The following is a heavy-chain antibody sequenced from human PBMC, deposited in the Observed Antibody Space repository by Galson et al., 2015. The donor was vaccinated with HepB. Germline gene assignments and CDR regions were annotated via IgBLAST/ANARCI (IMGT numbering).Heavy chain of an antibody. CDR1: GFTFSSYW. D-gene: IGHD2-15*01. J-gene: IGHJ6*02. Sequence: RLSCAASGFTFSSYWMHWVRQAPGKGLVWVSRINSDGSSTSYADSVKGRFTISRDNAKNTLYLQMNSLRAEDTAVYYCARGYCSGGSCSNYGMDVWGQGTTVTVSS. CDR3: ARGYCSGGSCSNYGMDV. V-gene: IGHV3-74*01. CDR2: INSDGSST.